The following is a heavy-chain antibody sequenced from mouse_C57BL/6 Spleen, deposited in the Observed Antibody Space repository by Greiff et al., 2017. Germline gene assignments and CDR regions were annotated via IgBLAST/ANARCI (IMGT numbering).Heavy chain of an antibody. CDR1: GFSFTSYY. Sequence: VQLQQSGPELVKPGASVTISCTASGFSFTSYYIHWVQQRPGQGLEWLGWIYPGSGTTKYAAKFPGKATLTADTSSSSAYMPLSSLTSEDSAVYCWAGDGDWCFDVWGTGTTVTVSS. CDR3: AGDGDWCFDV. V-gene: IGHV1-66*01. CDR2: IYPGSGTT. J-gene: IGHJ1*03.